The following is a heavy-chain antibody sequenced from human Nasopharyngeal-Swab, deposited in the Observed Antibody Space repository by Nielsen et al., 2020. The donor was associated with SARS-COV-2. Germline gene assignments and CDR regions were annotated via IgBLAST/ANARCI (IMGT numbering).Heavy chain of an antibody. Sequence: GGSLRLSCAASGFTFSGYGMSWVRQTPGKGLEWVAVISYDGSNKYYTDSVKGRFTISRDNSKNTLYLQMSSLRDEDTAVYYCAKGSQNYAVDYWGQGSLVTVSS. V-gene: IGHV3-30*18. D-gene: IGHD1-7*01. CDR2: ISYDGSNK. CDR3: AKGSQNYAVDY. CDR1: GFTFSGYG. J-gene: IGHJ4*02.